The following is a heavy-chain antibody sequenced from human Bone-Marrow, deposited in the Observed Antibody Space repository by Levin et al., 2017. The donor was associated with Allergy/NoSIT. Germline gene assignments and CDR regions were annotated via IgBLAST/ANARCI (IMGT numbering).Heavy chain of an antibody. CDR2: IYYNGSP. CDR3: ARDRGAAHFDS. D-gene: IGHD3-10*01. J-gene: IGHJ4*02. V-gene: IGHV4-59*01. CDR1: DDSISYYH. Sequence: SETLSLTCTVSDDSISYYHWSWLRQSPGKGLEWIGYIYYNGSPNYNPSLKSRVTISIDTSKKQFSLRLASVTTADTAIYYCARDRGAAHFDSWGQGTLVTVSS.